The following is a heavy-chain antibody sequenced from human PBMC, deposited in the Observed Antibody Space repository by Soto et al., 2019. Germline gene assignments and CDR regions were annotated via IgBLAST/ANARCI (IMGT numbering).Heavy chain of an antibody. CDR2: INPNSGGT. CDR3: ARGPSVADYYDSSGDFDY. CDR1: GYTFTGYY. D-gene: IGHD3-22*01. V-gene: IGHV1-2*04. J-gene: IGHJ4*02. Sequence: GASVKVSCKASGYTFTGYYMHWVRQAPGQGLEWMGWINPNSGGTTYAQKFQGWVTMTRDTSISTAYMELSRLRSDDTAVYYCARGPSVADYYDSSGDFDYWGQGTLVTVSS.